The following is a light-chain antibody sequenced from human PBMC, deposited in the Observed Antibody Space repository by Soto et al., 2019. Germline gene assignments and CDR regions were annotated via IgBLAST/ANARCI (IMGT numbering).Light chain of an antibody. J-gene: IGKJ2*01. CDR1: QPISSY. CDR2: AAS. CDR3: QQSRRAPRN. V-gene: IGKV1-39*01. Sequence: DIQMTQSPASLSASEGDRVAITCWASQPISSYLNWYQHKPGKARTLLIYAASNLQGGVPSRFSGSGSGTNFTHGISSLELVDFATYYCQQSRRAPRNFGPGTKLEIK.